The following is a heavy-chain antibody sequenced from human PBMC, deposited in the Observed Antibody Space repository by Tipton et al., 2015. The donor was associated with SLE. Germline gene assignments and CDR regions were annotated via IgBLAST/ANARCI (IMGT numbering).Heavy chain of an antibody. CDR3: ASTFCNSTSCYRFGP. D-gene: IGHD2-2*01. CDR1: GASIGGHY. J-gene: IGHJ5*02. V-gene: IGHV4-4*07. CDR2: IYSSGTT. Sequence: GLVKPSETLSLTCFVSGASIGGHYWSWIRQPAGKGLEWIGRIYSSGTTDYNPSLKSRVTISADTSKNQFSLKLSSVTAADTAVYYCASTFCNSTSCYRFGPWGQGTLVTVSA.